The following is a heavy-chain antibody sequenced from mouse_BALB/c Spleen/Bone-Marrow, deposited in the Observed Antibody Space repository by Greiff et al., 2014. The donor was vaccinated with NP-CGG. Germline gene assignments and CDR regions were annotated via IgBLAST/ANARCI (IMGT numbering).Heavy chain of an antibody. CDR2: ISYDGSN. D-gene: IGHD5-5*01. Sequence: EVHLVESGPGLVEPSQSLSLTCSVTGYSITSGYYWNWIRQFPGNKLEWMGYISYDGSNNYNPSLKNRTSITRDTSKNQFFLKLNSVTTEDTATYYCAKGGIYLMDYWGQGTSVTVSS. CDR3: AKGGIYLMDY. V-gene: IGHV3-6*02. J-gene: IGHJ4*01. CDR1: GYSITSGYY.